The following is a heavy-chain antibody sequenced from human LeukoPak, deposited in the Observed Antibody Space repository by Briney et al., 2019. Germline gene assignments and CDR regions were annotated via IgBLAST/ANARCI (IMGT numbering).Heavy chain of an antibody. CDR2: IKQDGSEK. D-gene: IGHD2-2*01. CDR3: ARDIVVVPAAPFEP. V-gene: IGHV3-7*01. Sequence: GGSLRLSCAASGFTFSSYWMSWVRQAPGKGLEWVANIKQDGSEKYYVDSVKGRFTISRDNAKNSLYLQMNSLRAEDTAVYYCARDIVVVPAAPFEPWGQGTLVTVSS. J-gene: IGHJ5*02. CDR1: GFTFSSYW.